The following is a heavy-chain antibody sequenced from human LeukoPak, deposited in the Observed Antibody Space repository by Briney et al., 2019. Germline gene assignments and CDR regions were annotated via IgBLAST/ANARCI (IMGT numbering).Heavy chain of an antibody. CDR2: INHSGST. J-gene: IGHJ5*02. V-gene: IGHV4-34*01. D-gene: IGHD3-10*01. CDR1: GGSFSGYY. Sequence: TSETLSLTCAVYGGSFSGYYWSWIRQPPGKGLEWIGEINHSGSTNYNPSLKSRVTISVDTSKNQFSLKLSSVTAADTAVYYCARGLRTYYYGSGSLSFDPWGQGTLVTVSS. CDR3: ARGLRTYYYGSGSLSFDP.